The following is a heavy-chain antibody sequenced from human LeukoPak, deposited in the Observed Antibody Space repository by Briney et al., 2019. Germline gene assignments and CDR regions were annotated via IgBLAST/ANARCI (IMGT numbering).Heavy chain of an antibody. CDR1: GGSISSNSYF. V-gene: IGHV4-39*07. CDR3: VGDRGSEYDS. Sequence: SETLSLTCTVSGGSISSNSYFWGWIRQPPGKGLEWIGAIHYSGTTFHNPSLQSRVTISLDPSKNQFSLKVSSVTAADTAVYYCVGDRGSEYDSWGQGTLVTVSS. J-gene: IGHJ4*02. CDR2: IHYSGTT. D-gene: IGHD3-16*01.